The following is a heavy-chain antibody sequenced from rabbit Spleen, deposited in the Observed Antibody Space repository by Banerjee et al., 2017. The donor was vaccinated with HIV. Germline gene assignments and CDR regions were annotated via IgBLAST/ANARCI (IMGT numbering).Heavy chain of an antibody. CDR2: IYTAGTWT. Sequence: QEQVVESGGGLVKPGASLTLTCTASGFSFTNKYVMCWVRQAPGKGLEWIACIYTAGTWTYYASWAKGRFTISKTSTTATLQMTSLTAADTATYFCARLSSDWTYLELWGPGTLVTVS. J-gene: IGHJ4*01. CDR1: GFSFTNKYV. CDR3: ARLSSDWTYLEL. V-gene: IGHV1S45*01. D-gene: IGHD8-1*01.